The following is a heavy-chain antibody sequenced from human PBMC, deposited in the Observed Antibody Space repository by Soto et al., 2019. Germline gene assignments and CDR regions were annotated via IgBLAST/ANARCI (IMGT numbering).Heavy chain of an antibody. CDR2: ISAYNGNT. Sequence: ASVKVSCKASGYTFISYGLSWVRQAPGQGLEWMGWISAYNGNTKYAQKFQGRVTMTTDTSTSTAYMELRSLRSDDTAVYYCARDVPLPPATPTKWYDPCRHGTLLT. D-gene: IGHD2-2*02. CDR3: ARDVPLPPATPTKWYDP. J-gene: IGHJ5*02. V-gene: IGHV1-18*01. CDR1: GYTFISYG.